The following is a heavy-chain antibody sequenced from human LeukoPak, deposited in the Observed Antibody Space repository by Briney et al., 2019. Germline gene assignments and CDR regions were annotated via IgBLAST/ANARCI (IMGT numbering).Heavy chain of an antibody. J-gene: IGHJ4*02. CDR2: ISTSSLFI. CDR3: ARDGDYTNTYFDY. CDR1: GFTFSSYS. V-gene: IGHV3-21*01. D-gene: IGHD4-11*01. Sequence: PGGSLRLSCAASGFTFSSYSMHWVRQAPGKGLEWVSSISTSSLFIYYADSVKGRFTISRDNAKNSLHLQTNSLRAEDTAVYYCARDGDYTNTYFDYWGQGTLVTVSS.